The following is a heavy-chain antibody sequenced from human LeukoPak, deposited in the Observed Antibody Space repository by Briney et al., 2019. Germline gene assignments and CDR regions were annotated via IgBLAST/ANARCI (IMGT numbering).Heavy chain of an antibody. CDR3: ARDQNDCSGGSCYSGGGAFDI. Sequence: GGSLRLSCAVSGFTFSSYEMNWVRQAPGKGLEWVSYISSSGRIIYFADSVKGRFTISRDNAKNSLYLQMKSLRAEDTAVYYCARDQNDCSGGSCYSGGGAFDIWGQGTMVTASS. CDR1: GFTFSSYE. CDR2: ISSSGRII. V-gene: IGHV3-48*03. J-gene: IGHJ3*02. D-gene: IGHD2-15*01.